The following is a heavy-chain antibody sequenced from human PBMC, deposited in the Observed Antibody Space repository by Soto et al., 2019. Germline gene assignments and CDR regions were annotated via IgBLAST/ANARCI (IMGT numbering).Heavy chain of an antibody. J-gene: IGHJ6*02. CDR2: MNPNSGNT. CDR1: GYTFTSYD. V-gene: IGHV1-8*01. Sequence: GASVKVSCKASGYTFTSYDINWVRQATGQGLEWMGWMNPNSGNTGYAQKFQGRVTMTRNTSISTAYMELSSLRSEDTAVYYCARGPPRYRRRLDYYYYCMDVWGQGTTVTVSS. CDR3: ARGPPRYRRRLDYYYYCMDV. D-gene: IGHD6-19*01.